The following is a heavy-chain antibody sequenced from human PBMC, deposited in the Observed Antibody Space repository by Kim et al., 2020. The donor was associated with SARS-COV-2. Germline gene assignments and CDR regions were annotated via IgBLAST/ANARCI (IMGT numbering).Heavy chain of an antibody. CDR2: IYSGGST. D-gene: IGHD2-2*01. CDR3: ARDLQYCSSTSCRGY. V-gene: IGHV3-53*04. J-gene: IGHJ4*02. CDR1: GFTVSSNY. Sequence: GGSLRLSCAASGFTVSSNYMSWVRQAPGKGLEWVSVIYSGGSTYYADSVKGRFTISRHNSKNTLYLQMNSLRAEDTAVYYCARDLQYCSSTSCRGYWGQGTLVTVSS.